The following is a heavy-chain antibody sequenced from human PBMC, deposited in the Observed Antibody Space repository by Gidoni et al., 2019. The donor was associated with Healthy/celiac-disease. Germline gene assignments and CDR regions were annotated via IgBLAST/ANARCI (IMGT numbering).Heavy chain of an antibody. J-gene: IGHJ3*02. V-gene: IGHV3-30-3*01. Sequence: QVQLVESGGGVVQPGRSLRLSCAASGFTFSSYAMHWVGQAPGKGLEWVAVISYDGSNKYYADSVKGRFTISRDNSKNTLYLQMNSLRAEDTAVYYCARNSDAFDIWGQGTMVTVSS. CDR3: ARNSDAFDI. CDR1: GFTFSSYA. CDR2: ISYDGSNK.